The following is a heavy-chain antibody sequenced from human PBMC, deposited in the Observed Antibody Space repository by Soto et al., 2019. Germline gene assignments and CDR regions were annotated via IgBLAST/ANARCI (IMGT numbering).Heavy chain of an antibody. CDR3: AKGGDVLIAGAFDF. V-gene: IGHV3-23*01. CDR1: GFTFSTYS. D-gene: IGHD3-10*01. J-gene: IGHJ3*01. CDR2: ISDNSGTR. Sequence: EVQVLESGGDLVQPGGSLRLTCTGSGFTFSTYSMSWVRQAPGKGLEWVSSISDNSGTRFYADSVKGRFTTSRDNSKDTVYLEMNNLRVEDTAIYYCAKGGDVLIAGAFDFWGQGTMVTVSS.